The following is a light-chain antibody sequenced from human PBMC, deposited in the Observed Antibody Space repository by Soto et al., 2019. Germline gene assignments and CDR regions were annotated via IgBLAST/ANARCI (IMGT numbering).Light chain of an antibody. J-gene: IGKJ5*01. CDR1: QSVSSSY. CDR3: QQYGGSPRIT. CDR2: GVS. V-gene: IGKV3-20*01. Sequence: EMVRSHCPRALSSYHSERGTLSGRASQSVSSSYLVWYQQKPGQAPRLLIYGVSSRATGIPDRFSGSGSGTDFTLTISRLEPEDFAVYYCQQYGGSPRITFGQGRLLEV.